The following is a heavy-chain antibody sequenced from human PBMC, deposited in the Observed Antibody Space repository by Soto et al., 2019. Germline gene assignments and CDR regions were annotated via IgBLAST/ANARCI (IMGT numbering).Heavy chain of an antibody. D-gene: IGHD6-19*01. CDR3: ARSVEGHFDF. J-gene: IGHJ4*01. CDR2: ISSNSSTI. Sequence: PGGSLRLSCAASGFTFSSYSMDWVRQAPGKGLEWVSYISSNSSTINYAEYVKGRFTIYRDNAKNTMYLQMKNLRNEDTAVYYCARSVEGHFDFWGQGILVTVSS. CDR1: GFTFSSYS. V-gene: IGHV3-48*02.